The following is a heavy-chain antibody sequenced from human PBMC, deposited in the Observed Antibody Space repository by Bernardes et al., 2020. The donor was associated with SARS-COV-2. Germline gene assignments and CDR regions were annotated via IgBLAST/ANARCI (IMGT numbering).Heavy chain of an antibody. V-gene: IGHV4-34*01. D-gene: IGHD6-6*01. J-gene: IGHJ4*02. CDR2: INHSGST. Sequence: SETLSLTCAVYGGSFSGYYWSWIRQPPGKGLEWIGEINHSGSTNYNPSLKSRVTISVDTSKNQFSLKLSSVTAADTAVYYCAIPYSSSSRRVRSFDYWGQGTLVTVSS. CDR1: GGSFSGYY. CDR3: AIPYSSSSRRVRSFDY.